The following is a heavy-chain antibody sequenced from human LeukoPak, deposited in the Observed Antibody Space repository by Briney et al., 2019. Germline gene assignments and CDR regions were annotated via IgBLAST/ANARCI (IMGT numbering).Heavy chain of an antibody. D-gene: IGHD3-10*01. CDR2: INQNSGGT. CDR3: ARRGYYGSGSYYKGPAHYYYYMDV. CDR1: GYTFTNYY. Sequence: ASVKVSCKASGYTFTNYYMYWVRQTPGQGLEWMGWINQNSGGTYYAQKFQGRVTMTRDTSISTAYMELRSLRSEDTAVYYCARRGYYGSGSYYKGPAHYYYYMDVWGKGTTVTVSS. V-gene: IGHV1-2*02. J-gene: IGHJ6*03.